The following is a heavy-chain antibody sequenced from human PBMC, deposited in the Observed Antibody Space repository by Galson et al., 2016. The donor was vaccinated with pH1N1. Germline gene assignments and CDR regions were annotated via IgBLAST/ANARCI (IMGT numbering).Heavy chain of an antibody. D-gene: IGHD3-10*01. CDR2: INQDGSET. CDR3: AKDKAGDLDS. V-gene: IGHV3-7*03. J-gene: IGHJ4*02. Sequence: SLRLSCAVSGFSLSGYWMSWVRQVPGKGLEWVANINQDGSETDYADSVKGRFTISRDDAKKSLFLQMNNLRSEDTALYYCAKDKAGDLDSWGQGTLVTVSS. CDR1: GFSLSGYW.